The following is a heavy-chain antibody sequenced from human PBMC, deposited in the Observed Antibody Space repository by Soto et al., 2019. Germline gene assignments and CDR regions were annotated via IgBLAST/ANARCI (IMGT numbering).Heavy chain of an antibody. CDR1: GYTFTSYG. CDR3: ARVLRFLEWLPTYYYYMDV. J-gene: IGHJ6*03. V-gene: IGHV1-8*02. Sequence: ASVKVSCKASGYTFTSYGISWVRQAPGQGLEWMGWMNAYNGNTGYAQKFQGRVTMTRNTSISTAYMELSSLRSEDTAVYYCARVLRFLEWLPTYYYYMDVWGKGTTVTV. CDR2: MNAYNGNT. D-gene: IGHD3-3*01.